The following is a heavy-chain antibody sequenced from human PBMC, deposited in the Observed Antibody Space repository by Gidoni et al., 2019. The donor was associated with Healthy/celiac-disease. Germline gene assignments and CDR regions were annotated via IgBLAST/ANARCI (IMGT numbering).Heavy chain of an antibody. Sequence: EVQLVESGGGLVKPGGSLRLSCAASGFNFSNAWMSWVRQAPGKGLEWVGRIKSKTDGGTTDYAAPVKGRFTISRDDSKNTLYLQMNSLKTEDTAVYYCTTEGVVVTAISDYWGQGTLVTVSS. V-gene: IGHV3-15*01. CDR3: TTEGVVVTAISDY. CDR1: GFNFSNAW. CDR2: IKSKTDGGTT. J-gene: IGHJ4*02. D-gene: IGHD2-21*02.